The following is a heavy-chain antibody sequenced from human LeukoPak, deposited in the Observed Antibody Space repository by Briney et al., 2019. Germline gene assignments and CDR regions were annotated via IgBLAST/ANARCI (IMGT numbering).Heavy chain of an antibody. J-gene: IGHJ4*02. Sequence: GESLRLSCAASGFSFSTYWMHWVRQAPGKGLVWVSRIKTDGSSTSYADSVKGRFTVSRDNAKNTLYLQMNSLRAEDTAIYYCARTTDAYDAFDYWGQGTLVTVSS. CDR3: ARTTDAYDAFDY. V-gene: IGHV3-74*01. CDR1: GFSFSTYW. D-gene: IGHD5-24*01. CDR2: IKTDGSST.